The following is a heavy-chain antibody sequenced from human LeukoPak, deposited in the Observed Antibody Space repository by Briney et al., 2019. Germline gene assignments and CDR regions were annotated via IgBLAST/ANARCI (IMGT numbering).Heavy chain of an antibody. V-gene: IGHV3-30*03. CDR1: GFTFSSYG. Sequence: GGSLRLSCAASGFTFSSYGMHWVRQAPGKGLEWVAVISYDGSNKYYADSVKGRFTISRDNAKNSLYLQMNSLRAEDTAVYYCASPYGRNYYYYGMDVWGQGTTVTVSS. CDR2: ISYDGSNK. J-gene: IGHJ6*02. CDR3: ASPYGRNYYYYGMDV. D-gene: IGHD4-17*01.